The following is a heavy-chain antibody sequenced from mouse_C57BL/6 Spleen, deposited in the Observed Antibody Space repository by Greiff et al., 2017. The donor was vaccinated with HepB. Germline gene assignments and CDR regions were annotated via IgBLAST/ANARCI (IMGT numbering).Heavy chain of an antibody. CDR3: ARLGTTVVAYWYFDV. D-gene: IGHD1-1*01. V-gene: IGHV5-16*01. CDR2: INYDGSST. J-gene: IGHJ1*03. CDR1: GFTFSDYY. Sequence: EVKLVESEGGLVQPGSSMKLSCTASGFTFSDYYMAWVRQVPEKGLEWVANINYDGSSTYYLDSLKSRFIISRDNAKNILYLQMSSLKSEDTATYYCARLGTTVVAYWYFDVWGTGTTVTVSS.